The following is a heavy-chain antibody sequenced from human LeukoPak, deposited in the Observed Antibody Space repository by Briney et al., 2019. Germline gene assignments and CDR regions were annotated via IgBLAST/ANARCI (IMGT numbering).Heavy chain of an antibody. Sequence: ASVKVSCKASGYTFTSYGISWVRQAPGQGLEWMGWISAYNGNTNYAQKLQGRVTMTTDTSTSTAYMELSSLRSEDTAVYYCARELEMATIYYYGMDVWGQGTTVTVSS. CDR1: GYTFTSYG. CDR2: ISAYNGNT. CDR3: ARELEMATIYYYGMDV. D-gene: IGHD5-24*01. V-gene: IGHV1-18*01. J-gene: IGHJ6*02.